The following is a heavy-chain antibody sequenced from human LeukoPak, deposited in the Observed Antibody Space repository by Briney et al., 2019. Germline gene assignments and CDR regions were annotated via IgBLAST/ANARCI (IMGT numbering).Heavy chain of an antibody. CDR2: MRFHGSST. V-gene: IGHV3-30*02. Sequence: GGSLRLSCAASGFTISSYGMHWVRQAPGKGLEWVAFMRFHGSSTYYADSVKGRFTISRDNSRNTLSLQMNSLRVDDTAVYYCTRVGDHYHWYFDLWGRGTLVTVSS. CDR1: GFTISSYG. CDR3: TRVGDHYHWYFDL. D-gene: IGHD3-10*01. J-gene: IGHJ2*01.